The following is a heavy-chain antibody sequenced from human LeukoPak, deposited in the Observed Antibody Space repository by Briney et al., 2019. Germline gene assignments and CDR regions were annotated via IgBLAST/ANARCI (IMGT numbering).Heavy chain of an antibody. V-gene: IGHV3-7*01. J-gene: IGHJ4*02. D-gene: IGHD2-21*02. Sequence: GGSLRLSCAVSGGTFSAYWMAWVRQSPGKGLEWVAEINEDGSVKYYVDSMKGRFTISRDNAKNSLYLQMNSLGAEDTAVYYCAKVPRDSDCYWGQGTLVTVSS. CDR1: GGTFSAYW. CDR2: INEDGSVK. CDR3: AKVPRDSDCY.